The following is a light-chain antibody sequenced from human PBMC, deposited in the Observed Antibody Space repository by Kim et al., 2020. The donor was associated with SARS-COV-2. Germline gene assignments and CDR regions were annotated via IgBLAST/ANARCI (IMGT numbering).Light chain of an antibody. J-gene: IGKJ4*01. Sequence: LSAGERATLSCRASQSVSRTHLAWYQQKPGQAPRLLIYAASSRATGIPDRFSGGGSGTDFTLTISRLEPEDSAVYYCQQYGGSATFGGGTKVDIK. CDR2: AAS. CDR1: QSVSRTH. V-gene: IGKV3-20*01. CDR3: QQYGGSAT.